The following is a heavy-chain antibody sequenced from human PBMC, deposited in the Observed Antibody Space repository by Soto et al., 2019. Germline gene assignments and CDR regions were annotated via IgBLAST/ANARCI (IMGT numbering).Heavy chain of an antibody. D-gene: IGHD4-17*01. J-gene: IGHJ4*02. CDR2: ISYDGSDK. Sequence: GGSLRLSCAASGFTFSSYTMHWVRQTPGKGLERVAVISYDGSDKYYADSVKGRFTISRDNSKNTLFLQMNSLRAEDTAVYYCANQESSYGDYGYFDYWGQGTLVIVSS. CDR3: ANQESSYGDYGYFDY. V-gene: IGHV3-30*04. CDR1: GFTFSSYT.